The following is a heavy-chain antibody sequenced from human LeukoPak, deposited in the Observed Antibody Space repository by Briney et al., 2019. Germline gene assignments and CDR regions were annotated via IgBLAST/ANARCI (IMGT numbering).Heavy chain of an antibody. CDR2: ISWDGGST. D-gene: IGHD3-16*01. CDR3: ARDYAFDY. Sequence: GGSLRLSCAASGFTFDDYAMHWVRQAPGKGLEWVSLISWDGGSTYYADSVKGRFTISRDNSENSLYLQMNSLRAEDTALYYCARDYAFDYWGQGTLVTVSS. CDR1: GFTFDDYA. J-gene: IGHJ4*02. V-gene: IGHV3-43D*03.